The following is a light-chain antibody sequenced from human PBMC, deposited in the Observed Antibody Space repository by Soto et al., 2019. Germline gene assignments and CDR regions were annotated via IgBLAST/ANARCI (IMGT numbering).Light chain of an antibody. Sequence: SYELTQPPSVSVAPGQTATITCMGNRIGSKSVHWFQQRPGQAPLLVVYDDFERPSGIPERFSGSNSGNTATLTISRVEAGDEADYYCHVWDSSSDHPFGGGTQLTVL. CDR3: HVWDSSSDHP. V-gene: IGLV3-21*02. CDR2: DDF. CDR1: RIGSKS. J-gene: IGLJ2*01.